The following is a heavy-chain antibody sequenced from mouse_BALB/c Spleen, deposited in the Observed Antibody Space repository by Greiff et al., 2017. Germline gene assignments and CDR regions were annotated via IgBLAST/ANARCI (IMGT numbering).Heavy chain of an antibody. D-gene: IGHD1-2*01. V-gene: IGHV5-4*02. CDR3: ARYYYGYGFAY. CDR1: GFTFSDYY. CDR2: ISDGGSYT. Sequence: EVQGVESGGGLVKPGGSLKLSCAASGFTFSDYYMYWVRQTPEKRLEWVATISDGGSYTYYPDSVKGRFTISRDNAKNNLYLQMSSLKSEDTAMYYCARYYYGYGFAYWGQGTLVTVSA. J-gene: IGHJ3*01.